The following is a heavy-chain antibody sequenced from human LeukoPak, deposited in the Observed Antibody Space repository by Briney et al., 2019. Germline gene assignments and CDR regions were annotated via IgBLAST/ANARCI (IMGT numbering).Heavy chain of an antibody. V-gene: IGHV3-21*04. CDR1: GFSFSSYN. J-gene: IGHJ4*02. CDR3: AREVIAGYYFDY. D-gene: IGHD2-21*01. CDR2: ITSSSSYT. Sequence: GGSLRLSCAASGFSFSSYNMNWVRQAPGKGLEWVSSITSSSSYTFYADSVKGRFTISRDNARNSLYLQMNSLRAEDTAVYYCAREVIAGYYFDYWGQGTLVTVSS.